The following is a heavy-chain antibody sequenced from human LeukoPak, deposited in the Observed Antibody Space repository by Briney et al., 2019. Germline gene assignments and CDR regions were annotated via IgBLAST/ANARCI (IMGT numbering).Heavy chain of an antibody. D-gene: IGHD3-16*01. Sequence: GGSLRLSCAASGFTFTAYAMSWVRQAPGKGLDWVSLISGSGGSTYYADSVKGRFTISRDNSKNTLYLQMNSLRAEDTAVYYCAKWGNLGFDPWGQGILVTVSS. CDR1: GFTFTAYA. CDR2: ISGSGGST. J-gene: IGHJ5*02. CDR3: AKWGNLGFDP. V-gene: IGHV3-23*01.